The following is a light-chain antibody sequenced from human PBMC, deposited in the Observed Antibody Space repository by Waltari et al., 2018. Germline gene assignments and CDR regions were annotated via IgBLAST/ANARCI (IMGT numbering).Light chain of an antibody. Sequence: EIVLTQSPGTLSLSPGERATLSCRASQSVATYLAWYQQKTGQAPRLLIYGASSRATGVPDRFSARWSGTDFSLTISSREPEDFAVYYCQHYVRLPVTFGQGTKVEIK. CDR1: QSVATY. V-gene: IGKV3-20*01. CDR3: QHYVRLPVT. J-gene: IGKJ1*01. CDR2: GAS.